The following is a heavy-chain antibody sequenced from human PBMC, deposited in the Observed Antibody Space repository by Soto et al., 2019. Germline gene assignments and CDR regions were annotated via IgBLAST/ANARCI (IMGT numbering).Heavy chain of an antibody. J-gene: IGHJ4*02. Sequence: GGSLRLSCAAPGFNFSSYVMHWVRQAPGKGLEWVAVIWYDGGNKYYADSVKGRFTISRDNSKNTLYLQMNSLRAEDTAVYYCARDGQWLPRDGLRSSYYFDYWGQGTLVTVSS. CDR2: IWYDGGNK. CDR3: ARDGQWLPRDGLRSSYYFDY. V-gene: IGHV3-33*01. CDR1: GFNFSSYV. D-gene: IGHD6-19*01.